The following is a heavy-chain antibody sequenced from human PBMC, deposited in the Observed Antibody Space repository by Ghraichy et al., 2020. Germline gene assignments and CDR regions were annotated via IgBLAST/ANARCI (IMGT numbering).Heavy chain of an antibody. V-gene: IGHV1-69*13. Sequence: LVKVSCKASGGTFSSYAISWVRQAPGQGLEWMGGIIPIFGTANYAQKFQGRVTITADESTSTAYMELSSLRSEDTAVYYCAREGGVDTAMVIRVSSGPFDYWGQGTLVTVSS. J-gene: IGHJ4*02. D-gene: IGHD5-18*01. CDR3: AREGGVDTAMVIRVSSGPFDY. CDR1: GGTFSSYA. CDR2: IIPIFGTA.